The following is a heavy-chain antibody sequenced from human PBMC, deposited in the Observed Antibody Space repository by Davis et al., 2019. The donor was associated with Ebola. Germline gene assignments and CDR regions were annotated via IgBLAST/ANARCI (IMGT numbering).Heavy chain of an antibody. J-gene: IGHJ6*02. CDR1: GFTFSSYS. D-gene: IGHD3-22*01. Sequence: GESLKISCAASGFTFSSYSMNWVRQAPGKGLEWVSSISSSSSYIYYADSVKGRFTISRDNAKNSLYLQMNSLRAEDTAVYYCARDPTTMIVVGGLDVWGQGTTVTVSS. CDR3: ARDPTTMIVVGGLDV. CDR2: ISSSSSYI. V-gene: IGHV3-21*01.